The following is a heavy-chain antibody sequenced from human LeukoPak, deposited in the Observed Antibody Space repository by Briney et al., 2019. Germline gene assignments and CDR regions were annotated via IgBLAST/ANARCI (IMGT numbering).Heavy chain of an antibody. J-gene: IGHJ6*02. CDR2: IRGEAYGGTT. Sequence: GGSLRLSCTTSGFTFGDHAMCWVRQAPGKGLEWVGFIRGEAYGGTTEYAASVKGRFTISRDDSRGIAYLQMNSLKTEDTALYYCASGPIHPWLYYGMDVWGQGTTVTVSS. CDR3: ASGPIHPWLYYGMDV. V-gene: IGHV3-49*04. CDR1: GFTFGDHA. D-gene: IGHD5-18*01.